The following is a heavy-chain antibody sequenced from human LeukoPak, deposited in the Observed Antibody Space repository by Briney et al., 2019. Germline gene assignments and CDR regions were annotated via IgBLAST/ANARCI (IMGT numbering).Heavy chain of an antibody. V-gene: IGHV4-30-2*01. J-gene: IGHJ4*02. CDR3: ARVGGTTSDY. Sequence: SETLSLTCTVSGGSISSGGYYWSWIRQPPGKGLEWIGYIYHSGSTYYNPSLKSRVTISVDRSKNQLSLKLSSVTAADTAVYYCARVGGTTSDYWGQGTLVTVSS. CDR1: GGSISSGGYY. D-gene: IGHD3-16*01. CDR2: IYHSGST.